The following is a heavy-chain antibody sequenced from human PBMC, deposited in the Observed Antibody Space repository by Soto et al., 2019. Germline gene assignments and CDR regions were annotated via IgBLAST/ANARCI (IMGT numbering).Heavy chain of an antibody. Sequence: ASVKVSCKASGYAFTSYAMHWVRQAPGQRLEWMGWINAGNGNTKYSQKFQGRVTITRDTSASTAYMELSSLRSEDTAVYYCAGGATPYYFDYWGQGTLVTVSS. D-gene: IGHD1-26*01. CDR3: AGGATPYYFDY. J-gene: IGHJ4*02. CDR1: GYAFTSYA. CDR2: INAGNGNT. V-gene: IGHV1-3*01.